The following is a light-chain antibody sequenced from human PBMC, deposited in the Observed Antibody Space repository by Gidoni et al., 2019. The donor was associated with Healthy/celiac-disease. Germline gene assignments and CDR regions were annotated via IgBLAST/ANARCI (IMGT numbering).Light chain of an antibody. CDR3: SSYTSSSTPYV. CDR1: SSDVGGYNY. CDR2: DVS. J-gene: IGLJ1*01. Sequence: GSPGQSITISCTGTSSDVGGYNYVSWYQQHPGKAPKLMIYDVSNRPSGVSNRFSGSKSGNTAALTISGLQAEDEADYYCSSYTSSSTPYVFGTGTKVTVL. V-gene: IGLV2-14*04.